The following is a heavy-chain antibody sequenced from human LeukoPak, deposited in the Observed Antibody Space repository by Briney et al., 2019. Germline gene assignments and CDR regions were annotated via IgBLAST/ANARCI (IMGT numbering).Heavy chain of an antibody. CDR1: GYTFTGYY. V-gene: IGHV1-2*02. Sequence: ASVKVSCKASGYTFTGYYMHWVRQAPGQGLEWMGWINPNSGGTNYAQKLQGRVTMTTDTSTSTAYMELRSLRSDDTAVYYCARAEYYYGSGYAFDIWGQGTMVTVSS. CDR3: ARAEYYYGSGYAFDI. CDR2: INPNSGGT. D-gene: IGHD3-10*01. J-gene: IGHJ3*02.